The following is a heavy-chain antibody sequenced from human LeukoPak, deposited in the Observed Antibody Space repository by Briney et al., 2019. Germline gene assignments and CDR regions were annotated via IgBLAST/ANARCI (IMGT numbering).Heavy chain of an antibody. CDR2: IYTSGST. J-gene: IGHJ4*02. CDR1: GGSISSGSYY. V-gene: IGHV4-61*02. D-gene: IGHD3-10*01. CDR3: ERVKGNYGSGSYQIDY. Sequence: SETLSLTCTVAGGSISSGSYYWSWIRQPAGKGLEWIGRIYTSGSTNYNPSLKSRVTISVDTSKNQFSLKLSSVTAADTAVYYCERVKGNYGSGSYQIDYWGQGTLVTVSS.